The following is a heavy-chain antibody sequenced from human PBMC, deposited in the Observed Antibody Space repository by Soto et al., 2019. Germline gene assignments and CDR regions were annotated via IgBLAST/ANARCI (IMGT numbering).Heavy chain of an antibody. Sequence: QVQLVESWGGVVQTGRSLRLSCAASGFTFSSYCMHWVRQAPGKGLERVAFIWSDGSNTYYAESVKGRFTISRDNSNNTLYLQMNSLRAEYTAVYYCAIAPAGGMDVWGQGTTVTVSS. V-gene: IGHV3-33*01. J-gene: IGHJ6*01. CDR2: IWSDGSNT. CDR3: AIAPAGGMDV. CDR1: GFTFSSYC.